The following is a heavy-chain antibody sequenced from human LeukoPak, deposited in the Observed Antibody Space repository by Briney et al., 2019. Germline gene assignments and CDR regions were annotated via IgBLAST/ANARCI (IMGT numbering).Heavy chain of an antibody. Sequence: GGSLRLSCAASGFTLTSYAMSWVRQAPGKGLEWVSLICGRGGNTYYADSVKGRFTISRDNSKNTLSLQMNSLRAEDAAVYYCAKGSGDSCFSPLDSWGQGTLVTVSS. D-gene: IGHD2-15*01. CDR3: AKGSGDSCFSPLDS. CDR1: GFTLTSYA. J-gene: IGHJ4*02. V-gene: IGHV3-23*01. CDR2: ICGRGGNT.